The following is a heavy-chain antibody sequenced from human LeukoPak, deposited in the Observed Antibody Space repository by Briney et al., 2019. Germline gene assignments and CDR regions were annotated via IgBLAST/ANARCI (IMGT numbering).Heavy chain of an antibody. Sequence: RGASVKVSCKASGYTFTSYDINWVRQATGQGLEWMGWMNPNSGNTGYAQKFQGGVTMTRNTSISTAYMELSSLRSEDTAVYYCARGGGDSGSYFFDYWGQGTLVTVSS. CDR3: ARGGGDSGSYFFDY. V-gene: IGHV1-8*01. CDR1: GYTFTSYD. J-gene: IGHJ4*02. CDR2: MNPNSGNT. D-gene: IGHD1-26*01.